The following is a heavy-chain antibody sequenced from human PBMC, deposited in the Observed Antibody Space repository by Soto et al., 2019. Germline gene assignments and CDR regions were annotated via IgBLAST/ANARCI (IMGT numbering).Heavy chain of an antibody. CDR1: GASISGYY. CDR2: IYYSGST. Sequence: PSETLSLTCTVSGASISGYYWSWIRQPPEKGLEWIGYIYYSGSTTYNPSLKSRVTISVDTSKNEFSLKLSSVTAADTAVYYCARHMVAVAGTFDYWGQGTLVTVSS. D-gene: IGHD6-19*01. CDR3: ARHMVAVAGTFDY. J-gene: IGHJ4*02. V-gene: IGHV4-59*08.